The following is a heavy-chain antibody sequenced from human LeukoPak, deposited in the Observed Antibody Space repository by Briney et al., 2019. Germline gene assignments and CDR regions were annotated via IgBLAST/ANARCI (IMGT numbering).Heavy chain of an antibody. CDR3: AKGSRALSGYFQH. CDR2: ISGSGGST. CDR1: GFTFSSYE. J-gene: IGHJ1*01. Sequence: GGSLRLSCAASGFTFSSYEMNWVRQAPGKGLEWVSAISGSGGSTYYADSVKGRFTISRDNSKNTLYLQMNSLRAEDTAVYYCAKGSRALSGYFQHWGQGTLVTVSS. D-gene: IGHD3-10*01. V-gene: IGHV3-23*01.